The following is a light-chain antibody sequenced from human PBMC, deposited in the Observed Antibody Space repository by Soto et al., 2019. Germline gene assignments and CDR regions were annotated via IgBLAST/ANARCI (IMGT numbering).Light chain of an antibody. V-gene: IGKV3-15*01. CDR1: QSISSL. Sequence: EIVLTQSPATLSVSPGERATLSCRASQSISSLLAWYQQKPGQAPRLLIYSASTRATGIPARFSGSGSGTEFTPTISSLQPEDIATYYCQQYSHLITFGQGTRLEI. J-gene: IGKJ5*01. CDR2: SAS. CDR3: QQYSHLIT.